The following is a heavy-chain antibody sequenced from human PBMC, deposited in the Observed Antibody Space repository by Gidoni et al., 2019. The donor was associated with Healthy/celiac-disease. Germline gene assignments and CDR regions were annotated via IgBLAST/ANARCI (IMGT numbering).Heavy chain of an antibody. J-gene: IGHJ3*02. CDR2: IYTRGST. V-gene: IGHV4-4*07. Sequence: SRYYWSWIRQPAGTGLEWIGRIYTRGSTNYNPSIKSRVTMSVDTSKNQFSLKLSTVTDADTAVYYCARAIMITCGGAIVKDAFDIWGQGTMVTVSS. CDR3: ARAIMITCGGAIVKDAFDI. CDR1: SRYY. D-gene: IGHD3-16*02.